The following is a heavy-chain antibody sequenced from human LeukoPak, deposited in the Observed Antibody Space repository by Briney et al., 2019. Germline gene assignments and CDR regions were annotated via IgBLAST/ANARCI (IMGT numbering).Heavy chain of an antibody. CDR2: ITSSSGYI. D-gene: IGHD1-26*01. CDR3: AREVGSNGAFDY. CDR1: GLTVSNNY. Sequence: PGGSLRLSCVVSGLTVSNNYMSWVRQAPGKGLEWVSSITSSSGYIYYADSVKGRFTISRDNAKNSLYLQMNSLRADDTAVYSCAREVGSNGAFDYWGPGTLVTVSS. V-gene: IGHV3-21*01. J-gene: IGHJ4*02.